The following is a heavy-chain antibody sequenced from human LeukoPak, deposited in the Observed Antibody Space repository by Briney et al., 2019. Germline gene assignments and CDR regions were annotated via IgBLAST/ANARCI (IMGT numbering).Heavy chain of an antibody. CDR1: GGSFSPHY. J-gene: IGHJ4*02. V-gene: IGHV4-59*11. CDR2: IYYSGST. Sequence: SETLSLTCTASGGSFSPHYWIWIRQPPGKGLEWIGYIYYSGSTNYNPSLRSRVTISVDTSKNLFSLRLSSVTAADTAVYYCARENSYYDSSGYYFGSGYFDYWGQGTLVTVSS. D-gene: IGHD3-22*01. CDR3: ARENSYYDSSGYYFGSGYFDY.